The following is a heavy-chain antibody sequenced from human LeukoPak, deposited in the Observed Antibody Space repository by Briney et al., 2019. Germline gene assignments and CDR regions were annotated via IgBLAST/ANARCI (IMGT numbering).Heavy chain of an antibody. CDR3: ARGRYYGDADY. Sequence: SETLSLTCAVCGGSFSGYYWSWIRQPPGKGLEWIGEINHSGSTNYNPSLKSRVTISVDTSKNQFSLKLSSVTAADTAVYYCARGRYYGDADYWGQGTLVTVSS. J-gene: IGHJ4*02. CDR2: INHSGST. CDR1: GGSFSGYY. D-gene: IGHD4-17*01. V-gene: IGHV4-34*01.